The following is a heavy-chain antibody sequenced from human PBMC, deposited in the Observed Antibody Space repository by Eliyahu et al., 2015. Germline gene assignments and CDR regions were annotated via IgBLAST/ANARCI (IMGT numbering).Heavy chain of an antibody. J-gene: IGHJ4*02. Sequence: EVQLXESGGGLVXPGGSXRXXCAASGFTLSPXTXIWVRQAPGKGVEWVSSIAXGSDYIKYADPVKGRLTISRDNAKNSLYLEMNSLRAEDTAVYYCARERGASYFDSWGQGTLVTVSS. CDR2: IAXGSDYI. V-gene: IGHV3-21*01. CDR3: ARERGASYFDS. D-gene: IGHD3-10*01. CDR1: GFTLSPXT.